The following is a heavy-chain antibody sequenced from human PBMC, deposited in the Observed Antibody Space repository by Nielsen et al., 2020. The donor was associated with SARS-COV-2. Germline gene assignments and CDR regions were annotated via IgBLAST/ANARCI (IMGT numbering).Heavy chain of an antibody. CDR2: IGPSGTST. Sequence: LSLTCAVSGLTFGKHAMSWVRQAPGKGLEWVSLIGPSGTSTYYADSVKGRFSISRDNSKNTLYLQMNSLRADDTAVYHCATQAEGYSHPLDYWGQGTQVTVSS. CDR3: ATQAEGYSHPLDY. V-gene: IGHV3-23*01. D-gene: IGHD5-18*01. CDR1: GLTFGKHA. J-gene: IGHJ4*02.